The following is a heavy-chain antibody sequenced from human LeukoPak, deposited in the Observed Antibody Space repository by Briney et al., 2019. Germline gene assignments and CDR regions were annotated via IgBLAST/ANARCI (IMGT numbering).Heavy chain of an antibody. CDR2: INHSGST. Sequence: SETLSLTCAVYGGSFSGYYWSWIRQPPGKGLEWIGEINHSGSTNYNPSLKSRVTISVDKSKNQFSLKLSSVTAADTAVYYCARAAAVTTDPLDYWGQGTLVTVSS. CDR1: GGSFSGYY. D-gene: IGHD4-17*01. J-gene: IGHJ4*02. CDR3: ARAAAVTTDPLDY. V-gene: IGHV4-34*01.